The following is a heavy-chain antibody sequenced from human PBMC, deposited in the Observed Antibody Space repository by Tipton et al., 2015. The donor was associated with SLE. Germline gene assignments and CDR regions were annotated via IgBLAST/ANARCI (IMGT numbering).Heavy chain of an antibody. Sequence: SLRLSCAASGFTFSSYWMSWIRQAPGKGLEWVSYISSSSSYTNYADSVRGRFTISRDNAKNSLYLQMNSLRAEDTAVYYCARRSPFDIWGQGTMVTVSS. CDR1: GFTFSSYW. CDR3: ARRSPFDI. CDR2: ISSSSSYT. V-gene: IGHV3-11*06. J-gene: IGHJ3*02.